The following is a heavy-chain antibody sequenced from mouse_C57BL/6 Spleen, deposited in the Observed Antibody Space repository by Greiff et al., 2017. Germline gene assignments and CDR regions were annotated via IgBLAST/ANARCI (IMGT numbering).Heavy chain of an antibody. V-gene: IGHV1-53*01. CDR2: INPSNGGT. J-gene: IGHJ4*01. Sequence: QVQLQQPGTELVKPGASVKLSCKASGYTFTSYWMHWVKQRPGQGLEWIGNINPSNGGTNYNEKFKSKATLTVDKSSSTADMQLSSLTSEDSSVYYCASENWDYYYSMDYWGQGTSVTVSS. D-gene: IGHD4-1*01. CDR1: GYTFTSYW. CDR3: ASENWDYYYSMDY.